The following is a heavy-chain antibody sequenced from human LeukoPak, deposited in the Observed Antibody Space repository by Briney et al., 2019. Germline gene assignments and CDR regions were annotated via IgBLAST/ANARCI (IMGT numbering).Heavy chain of an antibody. CDR1: GFAFSSYG. D-gene: IGHD2-15*01. V-gene: IGHV3-33*01. CDR2: IWYDGSNK. J-gene: IGHJ5*02. CDR3: ARGGYCSGGSCYSHRSWFDP. Sequence: GGSLRLSCAASGFAFSSYGMHWVRQAPGKGLEWVAVIWYDGSNKYYADSVKGRFTISRDNSKNTLYLQMNSLRAEDTAVYYCARGGYCSGGSCYSHRSWFDPWGQGTLVTVSS.